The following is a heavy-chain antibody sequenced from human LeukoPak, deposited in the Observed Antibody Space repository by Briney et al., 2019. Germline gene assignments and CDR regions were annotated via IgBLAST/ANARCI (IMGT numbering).Heavy chain of an antibody. CDR2: INDSGST. CDR3: ARATLGYCSGGSCSFDY. V-gene: IGHV4-34*01. CDR1: GGSFSGYY. Sequence: PSETLSLTCAVYGGSFSGYYWSWIRQPPGKGLEWIGEINDSGSTNYNPSLKSRVTISVDTSKNQFSLKLSSVTAADTAVYYCARATLGYCSGGSCSFDYWGQGTLVTVSS. D-gene: IGHD2-15*01. J-gene: IGHJ4*02.